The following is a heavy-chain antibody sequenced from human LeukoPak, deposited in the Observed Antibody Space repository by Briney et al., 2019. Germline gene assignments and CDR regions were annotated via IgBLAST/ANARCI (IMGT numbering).Heavy chain of an antibody. Sequence: GGSLRLSCAASGFTFSSYAMSWVRQAPGKGLEWVSAISGSGGSTYYADSVKGRFTISRDNSKNTLYLQMNSLRAEDTAVYYCAKGARSITMIVVVTTYYYGMDVWGQGTTVTVSS. D-gene: IGHD3-22*01. CDR2: ISGSGGST. J-gene: IGHJ6*02. CDR1: GFTFSSYA. CDR3: AKGARSITMIVVVTTYYYGMDV. V-gene: IGHV3-23*01.